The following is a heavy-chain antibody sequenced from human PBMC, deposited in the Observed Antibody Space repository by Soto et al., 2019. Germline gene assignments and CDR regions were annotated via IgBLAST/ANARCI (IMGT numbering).Heavy chain of an antibody. CDR1: VFTFDDYA. V-gene: IGHV3-9*01. CDR2: ISWNSGSI. Sequence: SLRLSCASSVFTFDDYAMHCVRQSPGKCLEWVSGISWNSGSIGYADSVKGRFTISRDNAKNSLYLQMNSLRAEDTALYYCAKAPNYDILTGLYGMDFWGQGASVTVSS. J-gene: IGHJ6*01. CDR3: AKAPNYDILTGLYGMDF. D-gene: IGHD3-9*01.